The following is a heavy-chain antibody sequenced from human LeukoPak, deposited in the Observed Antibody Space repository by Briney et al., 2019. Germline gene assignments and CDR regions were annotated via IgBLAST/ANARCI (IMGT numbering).Heavy chain of an antibody. D-gene: IGHD6-19*01. CDR1: GFTFNSYW. J-gene: IGHJ4*02. V-gene: IGHV3-7*03. CDR3: ARYNSAWKTDDY. CDR2: IKQDGSDK. Sequence: PGGSLRLSCVASGFTFNSYWMTWVRQAPGKGLEWVADIKQDGSDKYYAGSVKGRFTISRDNAKNSLYLQMNSLRAEDTAVYFCARYNSAWKTDDYWGQGTLVTVSS.